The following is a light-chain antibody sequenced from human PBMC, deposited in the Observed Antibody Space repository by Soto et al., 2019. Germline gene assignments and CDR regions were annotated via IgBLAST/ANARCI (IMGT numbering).Light chain of an antibody. J-gene: IGKJ4*01. CDR2: SAS. V-gene: IGKV1-39*01. CDR3: QQSYSTPLT. CDR1: QSIRSH. Sequence: IQMTQSPSSLSASVGDRVTITCWASQSIRSHLNWYQQKPGKAPNLLISSASFLHTGVPSRFSGSGSGTDFTLAISSVQPEDSATYQCQQSYSTPLTFGGGNKVEI.